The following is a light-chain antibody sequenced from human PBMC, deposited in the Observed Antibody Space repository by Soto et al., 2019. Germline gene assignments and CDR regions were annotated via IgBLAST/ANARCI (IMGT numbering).Light chain of an antibody. CDR2: GAS. V-gene: IGKV3-15*01. CDR1: ESVSSN. J-gene: IGKJ1*01. Sequence: IVMMQSPATLSVSPGESATLFCRASESVSSNLAWYQQKPGQAPRLLIYGASTRATGIPARFSGSGSGTEFALSISSLQSEDFAVYYCQQYNKWPLAFGQVTKVEIK. CDR3: QQYNKWPLA.